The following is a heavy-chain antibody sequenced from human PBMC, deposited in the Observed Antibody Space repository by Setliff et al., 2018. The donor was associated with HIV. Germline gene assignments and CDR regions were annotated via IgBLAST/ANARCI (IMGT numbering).Heavy chain of an antibody. CDR2: IIPIFGTA. CDR3: ARRADWFDL. J-gene: IGHJ5*02. Sequence: SVKVSCKASGGTFSSYAISWVRQAPGQGLEWMGRIIPIFGTAHYAQKFQGRVTITADESTSTAYMELRGLGSDDTAVYYCARRADWFDLWGQGTLVTVSS. CDR1: GGTFSSYA. V-gene: IGHV1-69*13.